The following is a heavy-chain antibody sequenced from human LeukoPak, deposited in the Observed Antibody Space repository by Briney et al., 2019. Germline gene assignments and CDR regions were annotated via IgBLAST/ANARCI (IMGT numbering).Heavy chain of an antibody. D-gene: IGHD2-2*01. CDR3: AKDFCSSTSCYADY. V-gene: IGHV3-23*01. CDR2: ISGSGGST. CDR1: GFTFSSYA. J-gene: IGHJ4*02. Sequence: QPGGSLRLSCAASGFTFSSYAMSWVRQAPGKGLEWASAISGSGGSTYYADSVKGRFTISRDNSKNTLYLQMNSLRAEDTAVYYCAKDFCSSTSCYADYWGQGTLVTVSS.